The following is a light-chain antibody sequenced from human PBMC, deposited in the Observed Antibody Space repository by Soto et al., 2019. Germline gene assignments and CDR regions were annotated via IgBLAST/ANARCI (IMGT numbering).Light chain of an antibody. CDR3: QHYNSYSEA. J-gene: IGKJ1*01. CDR1: RYISTW. CDR2: KAS. Sequence: QVSQSPSTLAASVGDRVSITCRASRYISTWLAWYQQKPGKAPKLLIYKASTLKSGVPSRFSGSGSGTEFTLTISSLQPDDFATYYCQHYNSYSEAFGQGTKVDIK. V-gene: IGKV1-5*03.